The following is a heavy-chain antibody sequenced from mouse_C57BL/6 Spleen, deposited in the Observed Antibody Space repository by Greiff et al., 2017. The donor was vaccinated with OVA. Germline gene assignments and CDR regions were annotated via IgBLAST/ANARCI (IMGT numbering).Heavy chain of an antibody. V-gene: IGHV5-9-1*02. CDR2: ISSGGDYI. Sequence: EVKVVESGEGLVKPGGSLKLSCAASGFTFSSYAMSWVRQTPEKRLEWVAYISSGGDYIYYADTVKGRFTISRDNARNTLYLQMSSLKSEDTAMYYCTREDYGSSYVRYFDVWGTGTTVTVSS. CDR3: TREDYGSSYVRYFDV. J-gene: IGHJ1*03. CDR1: GFTFSSYA. D-gene: IGHD1-1*01.